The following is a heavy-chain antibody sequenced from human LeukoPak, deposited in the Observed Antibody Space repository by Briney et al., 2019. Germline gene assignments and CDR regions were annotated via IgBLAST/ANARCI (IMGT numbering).Heavy chain of an antibody. D-gene: IGHD6-19*01. V-gene: IGHV3-30*03. CDR3: ARGWLSNTFDC. J-gene: IGHJ4*02. CDR1: GFTFSSYG. Sequence: GGSLRLSCAASGFTFSSYGMHWVRQAPGKGLEWVAVISYDGSNKYYADSVKGRFTISRDNSKNTLYLQMNSLRDEDTAVYYCARGWLSNTFDCWGQGTLVTVSS. CDR2: ISYDGSNK.